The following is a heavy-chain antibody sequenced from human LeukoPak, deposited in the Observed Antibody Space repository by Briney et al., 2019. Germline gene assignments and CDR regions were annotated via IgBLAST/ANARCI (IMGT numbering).Heavy chain of an antibody. CDR3: ARDSRITGEYYFDY. V-gene: IGHV1-18*01. CDR1: GYTFTSYG. CDR2: ISVYNGNT. Sequence: GASVKVSCKASGYTFTSYGITWVRQAPGQGLEWMGWISVYNGNTNYAQKFQGRVTMTTDTSTFTAFMELRSLRSDDTAVYYCARDSRITGEYYFDYWGQGTLVTVSS. D-gene: IGHD1-20*01. J-gene: IGHJ4*02.